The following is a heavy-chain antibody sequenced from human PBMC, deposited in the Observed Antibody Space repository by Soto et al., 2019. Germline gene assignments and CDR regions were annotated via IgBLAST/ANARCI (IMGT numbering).Heavy chain of an antibody. CDR1: DGSVRISGYD. J-gene: IGHJ4*02. Sequence: PTETLSVTCTFSDGSVRISGYDWAWIRQPPGKGLEWIGSLYSSGKTYRNPSLKSRVTMSDDTSKNQLSLRLSSVTAADTAVYYCARLILDFTEPFDYWGQGTMVTVSS. V-gene: IGHV4-39*01. D-gene: IGHD3-16*02. CDR2: LYSSGKT. CDR3: ARLILDFTEPFDY.